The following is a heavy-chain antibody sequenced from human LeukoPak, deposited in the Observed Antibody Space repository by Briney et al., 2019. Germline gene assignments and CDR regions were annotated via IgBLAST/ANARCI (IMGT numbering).Heavy chain of an antibody. V-gene: IGHV3-7*03. CDR1: GFTFSSYW. J-gene: IGHJ4*02. CDR2: IKQDGSEK. D-gene: IGHD6-13*01. Sequence: AGGSLRLSCAASGFTFSSYWMSWVRQAPGKGLEWVANIKQDGSEKYYVDSVKGRFTISRDNAKNSLYLQMNSLRAEDTAVYYCAKDSSSWYRYHFDYWGQGTLVTVSS. CDR3: AKDSSSWYRYHFDY.